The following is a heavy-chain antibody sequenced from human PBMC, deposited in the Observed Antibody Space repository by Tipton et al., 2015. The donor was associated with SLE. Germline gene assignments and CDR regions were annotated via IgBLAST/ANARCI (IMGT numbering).Heavy chain of an antibody. CDR3: ARDPNGGYGSFDY. CDR1: GGSISRTDYY. CDR2: VYYTGGT. J-gene: IGHJ4*02. V-gene: IGHV4-39*07. Sequence: GLVKPSETLSLICTVSGGSISRTDYYWGWIRQSPGKGLEWIGNVYYTGGTYYNSSLKSRLTISVDTSKNQFSLRLSSVTAADTAVYYCARDPNGGYGSFDYWGLGALVTVSS. D-gene: IGHD7-27*01.